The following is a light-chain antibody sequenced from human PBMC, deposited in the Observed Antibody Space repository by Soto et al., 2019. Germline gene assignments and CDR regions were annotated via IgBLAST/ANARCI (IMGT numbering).Light chain of an antibody. CDR2: DAS. CDR1: QAISNN. CDR3: QQANDWPPT. V-gene: IGKV3-15*01. J-gene: IGKJ1*01. Sequence: RGMTQSPVTLSVSPGERVTRSCRASQAISNNLAWYQQKPGQAPRLLIFDASTRATGIPARFSGSGSGTEFTLTISSLQSEDFAVYYCQQANDWPPTFGQGTRV.